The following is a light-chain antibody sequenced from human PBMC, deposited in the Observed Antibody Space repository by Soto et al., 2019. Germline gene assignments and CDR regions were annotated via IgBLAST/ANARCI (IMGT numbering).Light chain of an antibody. J-gene: IGKJ4*01. Sequence: EIVLTRSPGTLSLSPGERATLSCRASQSVSSSYLAWYQQKPGQAPRLLIYGASSRATGIPDRFSGSGSGTDFTLTISRLEPEDFAVYYCQQYGSSLTSGGGTKVDIK. V-gene: IGKV3-20*01. CDR1: QSVSSSY. CDR3: QQYGSSLT. CDR2: GAS.